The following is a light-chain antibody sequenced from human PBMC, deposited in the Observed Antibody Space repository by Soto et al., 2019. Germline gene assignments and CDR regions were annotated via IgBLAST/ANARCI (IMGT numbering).Light chain of an antibody. V-gene: IGKV1-39*01. CDR1: QRSGNY. CDR2: ESF. J-gene: IGKJ3*01. CDR3: QQCNSTPPT. Sequence: DIQMTQSPSSLSASVGDRVIITCRASQRSGNYLYWYLQKPGKAPRLLIFESFSLHSGVPLRSNDSGTETHVTLTMNSLHPEECANYCSQQCNSTPPTVGPGTKVD.